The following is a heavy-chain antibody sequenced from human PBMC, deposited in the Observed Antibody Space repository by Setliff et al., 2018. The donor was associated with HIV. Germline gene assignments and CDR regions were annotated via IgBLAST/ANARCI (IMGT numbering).Heavy chain of an antibody. CDR1: GPSINIHY. CDR3: ARLRGSYDFSNWFDP. D-gene: IGHD3-3*01. Sequence: SETLSLTCTVSGPSINIHYWSWIRQSPGKAFEWIGYIYSTGSTNYNPSLQSRVTISVDTAKNQFSLKLSSVTAADTAVYYCARLRGSYDFSNWFDPWGQGTQVTVSS. J-gene: IGHJ5*02. V-gene: IGHV4-59*11. CDR2: IYSTGST.